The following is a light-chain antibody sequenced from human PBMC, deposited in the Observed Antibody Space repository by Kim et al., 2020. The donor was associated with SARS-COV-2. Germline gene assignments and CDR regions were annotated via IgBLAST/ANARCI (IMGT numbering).Light chain of an antibody. CDR3: QQYDYYPIT. J-gene: IGKJ5*01. V-gene: IGKV1-16*01. CDR2: LIS. CDR1: QAIRKD. Sequence: ASVGDRVTITCRASQAIRKDLAWFQQKPGQAPKSLIYLISTLQSGVPSRFSGSGSGTDFTLTISSLQPEDFATYYCQQYDYYPITFGQGTRLEIK.